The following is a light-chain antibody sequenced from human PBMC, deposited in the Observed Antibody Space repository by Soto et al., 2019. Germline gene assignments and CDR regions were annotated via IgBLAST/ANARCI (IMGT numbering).Light chain of an antibody. Sequence: QSALTQPASVSGSPGQSITISCTGSSSDVGGYNYVSWYQQHPGRAPKVIIYEVSNRPSGVSHRFSGSKSGNTASLTICGLQADDEADYYCCSYTDTSARVFGGGTKVTVL. CDR2: EVS. CDR3: CSYTDTSARV. J-gene: IGLJ2*01. V-gene: IGLV2-14*01. CDR1: SSDVGGYNY.